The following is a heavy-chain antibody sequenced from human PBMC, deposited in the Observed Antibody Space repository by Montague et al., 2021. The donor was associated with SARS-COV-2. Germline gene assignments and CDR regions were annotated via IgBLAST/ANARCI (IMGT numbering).Heavy chain of an antibody. CDR3: ARGGSYSSGWYGVDYYYGRDV. CDR2: IYYSGST. V-gene: IGHV4-31*02. Sequence: IYYSGSTYYNPSLKSRVTISVDTSKNQFSLKLSSVTAADTAVYYCARGGSYSSGWYGVDYYYGRDVGGKGTTVTVAS. J-gene: IGHJ6*04. D-gene: IGHD6-19*01.